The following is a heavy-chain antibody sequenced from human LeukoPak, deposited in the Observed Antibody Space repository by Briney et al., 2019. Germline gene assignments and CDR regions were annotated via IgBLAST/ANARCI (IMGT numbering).Heavy chain of an antibody. CDR3: AKDEIGAVAGLLDY. CDR2: ISFDGSNK. V-gene: IGHV3-30*18. Sequence: GRSLRLSCAASGFTFSSYGMYWVRQAPGKGLEWVAVISFDGSNKYYAVSVRGRFTVSRDNSKDTLYLQMNSLRAEDTAVYYCAKDEIGAVAGLLDYWGQGILVTVSS. D-gene: IGHD6-19*01. CDR1: GFTFSSYG. J-gene: IGHJ4*02.